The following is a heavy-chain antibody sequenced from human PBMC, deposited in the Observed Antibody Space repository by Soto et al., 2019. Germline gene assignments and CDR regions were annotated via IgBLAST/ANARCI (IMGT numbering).Heavy chain of an antibody. Sequence: QVQLQESGPGLVXPSQXLSLTCTVSGGSISSGGYYWSWIRQHPGKGLEWIGYIYYSGSTYYNPSLKSRVTISVDTSKNQFSLKLSSVTAXXXXXXXXXXXXSGSPGGTLRYWGQGTLVTVSS. CDR1: GGSISSGGYY. J-gene: IGHJ4*02. CDR2: IYYSGST. D-gene: IGHD1-26*01. V-gene: IGHV4-31*03. CDR3: XXXXSGSPGGTLRY.